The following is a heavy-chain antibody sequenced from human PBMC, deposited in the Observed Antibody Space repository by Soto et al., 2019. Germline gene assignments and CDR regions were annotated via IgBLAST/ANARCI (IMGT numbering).Heavy chain of an antibody. CDR2: IIPIFGTA. CDR3: AKDLTGPQYSASWYEFDL. Sequence: GASVKVSCKASGGTFSSYAISWVRQAPGQGLEWMGGIIPIFGTANYAQKFQGRVTITADESTSTAYMELSSLRSEDTAVYYCAKDLTGPQYSASWYEFDLWGQGTLVTVSS. D-gene: IGHD6-13*01. V-gene: IGHV1-69*13. CDR1: GGTFSSYA. J-gene: IGHJ5*02.